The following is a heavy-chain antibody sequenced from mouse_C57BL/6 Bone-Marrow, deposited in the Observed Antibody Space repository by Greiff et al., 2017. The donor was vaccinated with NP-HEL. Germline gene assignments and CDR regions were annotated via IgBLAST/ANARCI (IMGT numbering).Heavy chain of an antibody. CDR3: ARTAY. CDR1: GYTFTSYW. Sequence: QVQLQQPGAELVRPGTSVKLSCKASGYTFTSYWMTWVKQRPGQGLEWIGVIDPSDSYTNYNQKFKGKATLTVDTSSSTTYVQLGGLTAEDAEVYYCARTAYWGQGTLVTGSA. CDR2: IDPSDSYT. V-gene: IGHV1-59*01. J-gene: IGHJ3*01.